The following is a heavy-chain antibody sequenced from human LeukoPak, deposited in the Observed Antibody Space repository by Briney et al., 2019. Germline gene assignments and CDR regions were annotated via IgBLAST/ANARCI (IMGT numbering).Heavy chain of an antibody. CDR1: GGTFSSYA. Sequence: SVKVSCKASGGTFSSYAISWVRQAPGQGLEWMGGIIPIFGTANYAQKFQGRVTITADESTSTAYMELSSLRSEDTAVYYCASRVLGRQQLDPYYYYYYGMDVWGQGTTVTVSS. D-gene: IGHD6-13*01. V-gene: IGHV1-69*13. CDR2: IIPIFGTA. CDR3: ASRVLGRQQLDPYYYYYYGMDV. J-gene: IGHJ6*02.